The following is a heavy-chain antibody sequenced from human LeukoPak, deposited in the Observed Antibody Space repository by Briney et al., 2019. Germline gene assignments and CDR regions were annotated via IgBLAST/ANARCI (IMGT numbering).Heavy chain of an antibody. V-gene: IGHV3-30-3*01. J-gene: IGHJ4*02. CDR1: GFTFDDYA. Sequence: AGRSLRLSCTASGFTFDDYAMHWVRQAPGKGLEWVAVISYDGSNKYYADSVKGRFTISRDNSKNTLYLQMNSLRADDTAVYYCARADLGYCSGGSCYSFDYWGQGTLVTVSS. D-gene: IGHD2-15*01. CDR2: ISYDGSNK. CDR3: ARADLGYCSGGSCYSFDY.